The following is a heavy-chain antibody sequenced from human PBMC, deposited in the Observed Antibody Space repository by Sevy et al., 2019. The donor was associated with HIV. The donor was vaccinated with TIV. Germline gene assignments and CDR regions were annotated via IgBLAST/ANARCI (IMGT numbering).Heavy chain of an antibody. CDR2: IYTSGST. D-gene: IGHD4-17*01. Sequence: SETLSLTCTVSGGSISSYYWSWIRQPAGKGLELIGRIYTSGSTNYNPSLKSRVTMSVDTSKNQFSLKLSSVTAADPAVYYCARHDDYGDYHDAFDIWGQGTMVTVSS. J-gene: IGHJ3*02. V-gene: IGHV4-4*07. CDR3: ARHDDYGDYHDAFDI. CDR1: GGSISSYY.